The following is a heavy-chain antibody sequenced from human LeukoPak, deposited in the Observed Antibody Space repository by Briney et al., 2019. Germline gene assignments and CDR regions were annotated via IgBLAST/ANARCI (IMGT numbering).Heavy chain of an antibody. CDR1: GFSFSVYW. D-gene: IGHD2-15*01. CDR2: ISGSGGST. J-gene: IGHJ3*02. CDR3: AKDIPHLYIVDAFDI. Sequence: GGSLRLSCIASGFSFSVYWMSWVRQAPGKGLEWVSAISGSGGSTYYADSVKGRFTISRDNSKNTLYLQMNSLRAEDTAVYYCAKDIPHLYIVDAFDIWGQGTMVPVSS. V-gene: IGHV3-23*01.